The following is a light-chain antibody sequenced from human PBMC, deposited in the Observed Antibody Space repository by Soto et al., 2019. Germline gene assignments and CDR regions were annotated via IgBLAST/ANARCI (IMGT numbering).Light chain of an antibody. CDR3: QQFRSSPPMWT. Sequence: IVLTQSPGTLSLSPGERATLSCRASQSVSSSYLAWYQQKPGQAPRLLIYGASSRATGIPDRFSGSGSGTDFTLTISRLEPEDFAFYYCQQFRSSPPMWTFGQGTKVEIK. CDR1: QSVSSSY. CDR2: GAS. J-gene: IGKJ1*01. V-gene: IGKV3-20*01.